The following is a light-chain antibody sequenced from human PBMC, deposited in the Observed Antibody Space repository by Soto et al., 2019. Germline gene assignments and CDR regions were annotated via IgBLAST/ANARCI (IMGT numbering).Light chain of an antibody. J-gene: IGLJ2*01. Sequence: QSALTQPASVSGSPGQSITISCAGASSDVGNYNPVSWYQQHPGKAPKLVIYEDNKRPSGVSNRFSGSKSGNTASLTISGLQAEDEADYYCCSFSGSRISVVFGGGTKLTVL. CDR1: SSDVGNYNP. V-gene: IGLV2-23*01. CDR3: CSFSGSRISVV. CDR2: EDN.